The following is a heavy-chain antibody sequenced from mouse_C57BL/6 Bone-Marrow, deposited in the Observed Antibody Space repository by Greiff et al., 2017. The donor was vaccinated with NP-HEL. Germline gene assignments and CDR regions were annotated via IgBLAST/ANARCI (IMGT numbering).Heavy chain of an antibody. J-gene: IGHJ3*01. V-gene: IGHV3-6*01. D-gene: IGHD1-1*01. CDR3: ARGYYTGFAY. CDR1: GYSITSGYY. Sequence: EVKLVESGPGLVKPSQSLSLTCSVTGYSITSGYYWNWIRQFPGNKLEWMGYISYDGSNNYNPSLKNRISITRDTSKNQFFLKLNSVTTEDTATYYCARGYYTGFAYWGQGTLVTVSA. CDR2: ISYDGSN.